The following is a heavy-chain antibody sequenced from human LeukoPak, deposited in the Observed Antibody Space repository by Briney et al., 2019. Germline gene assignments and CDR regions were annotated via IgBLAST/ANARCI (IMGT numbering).Heavy chain of an antibody. V-gene: IGHV4-59*12. D-gene: IGHD2-2*01. CDR3: ARVGTSFEGGFDY. J-gene: IGHJ4*02. Sequence: SETLSLTCTVSGGSISSYYWSWIRQPPGKGLEWIGYIYHSGSTYYNPSLKSRVTISIDRSKSQFSLNLSSVTAADTAVYYCARVGTSFEGGFDYWGQGTLVTVSS. CDR2: IYHSGST. CDR1: GGSISSYY.